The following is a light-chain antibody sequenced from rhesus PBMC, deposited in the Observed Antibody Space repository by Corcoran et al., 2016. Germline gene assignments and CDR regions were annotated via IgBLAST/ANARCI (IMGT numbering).Light chain of an antibody. CDR1: SSDVGGYNY. Sequence: QSAPSQPPSVSGSPGQSVTISCTGTSSDVGGYNYVSWYQQHPGKAPILMIYEVSKRPSGVSDRFSGSKSGNTASLTISGLQAEDEADYYCCSYTTTSTFAVFGSGTKLTVL. J-gene: IGLJ6*01. CDR3: CSYTTTSTFAV. CDR2: EVS. V-gene: IGLV2S7*01.